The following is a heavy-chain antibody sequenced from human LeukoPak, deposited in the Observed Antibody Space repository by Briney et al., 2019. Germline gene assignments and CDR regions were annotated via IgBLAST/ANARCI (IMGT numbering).Heavy chain of an antibody. CDR2: IIGSGRDT. CDR1: GFTFSTYA. CDR3: AKDGYYYGSSFDY. J-gene: IGHJ4*02. V-gene: IGHV3-23*01. Sequence: PGGSLRLSCTASGFTFSTYAMNWVRQAPGKRLEWVSSIIGSGRDTYYADSVRGRITISRDNSRNTLYLQMNSLRAEDTAVYYCAKDGYYYGSSFDYWGQGTLVTVSS. D-gene: IGHD3-10*01.